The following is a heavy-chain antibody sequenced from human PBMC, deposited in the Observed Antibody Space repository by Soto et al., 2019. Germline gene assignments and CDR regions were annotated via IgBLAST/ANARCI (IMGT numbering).Heavy chain of an antibody. CDR3: ARGDIVVVPAAGGWSETYYYGMDV. D-gene: IGHD2-2*01. CDR2: IKQDGSEK. Sequence: EVQLVESGGGLVQPGGSLRLSCAASGFTFSSYWMSWVRQAPGKGLEWVANIKQDGSEKYYVDSVKGRFTITRDNAKNSLYLQMNSLRAEDTAVYYCARGDIVVVPAAGGWSETYYYGMDVWGQGTTVTVSS. J-gene: IGHJ6*02. V-gene: IGHV3-7*04. CDR1: GFTFSSYW.